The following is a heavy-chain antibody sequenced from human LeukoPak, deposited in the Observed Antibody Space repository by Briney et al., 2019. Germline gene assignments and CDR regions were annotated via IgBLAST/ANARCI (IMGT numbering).Heavy chain of an antibody. Sequence: PGGPLRLSCAASGFTFSSYGMHWVRQAPGKGLEWVAVIWYDGSNKYYADSVKGRFTISRDNSKNTLYLQMNSLRAEDTAVYYCAKDRSTMGNNWFDPWGQGTLVTVSS. J-gene: IGHJ5*02. CDR2: IWYDGSNK. V-gene: IGHV3-33*06. CDR1: GFTFSSYG. CDR3: AKDRSTMGNNWFDP. D-gene: IGHD5-24*01.